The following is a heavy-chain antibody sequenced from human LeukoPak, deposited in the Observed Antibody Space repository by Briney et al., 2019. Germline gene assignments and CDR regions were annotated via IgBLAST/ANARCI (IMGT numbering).Heavy chain of an antibody. CDR1: GLIFSSYT. CDR2: ISSSSSYI. J-gene: IGHJ2*01. Sequence: PGGSLRLSCAASGLIFSSYTVNWVRQAPGKGLEWVSSISSSSSYIYYADSVKGRFTISRDNAKNSLYLQMNSLRAEDTAVYYCARDPSFLGDLYWYFDLWGRGTLVTVSS. D-gene: IGHD2-21*02. CDR3: ARDPSFLGDLYWYFDL. V-gene: IGHV3-21*01.